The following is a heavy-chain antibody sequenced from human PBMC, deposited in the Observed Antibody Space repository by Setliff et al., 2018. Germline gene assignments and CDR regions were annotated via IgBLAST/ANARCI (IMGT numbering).Heavy chain of an antibody. Sequence: ASVKVSCKTSGYTFTNYGITWVRQAPGQGLEWMGWINNYSFKTNYPQKFLGRVTVTTDTSTGTAYMELGSLTSDDTAIYYCARELRSPYWHIDFWGQGTLVTVSS. CDR1: GYTFTNYG. V-gene: IGHV1-18*01. J-gene: IGHJ4*02. CDR3: ARELRSPYWHIDF. D-gene: IGHD2-15*01. CDR2: INNYSFKT.